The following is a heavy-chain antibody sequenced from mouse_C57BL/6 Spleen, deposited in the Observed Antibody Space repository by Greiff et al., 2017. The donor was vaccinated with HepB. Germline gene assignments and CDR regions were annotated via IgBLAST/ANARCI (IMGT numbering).Heavy chain of an antibody. CDR3: ARRIYYGSSYYAMDY. CDR2: IYPYNGVS. D-gene: IGHD1-1*01. J-gene: IGHJ4*01. CDR1: GYSFTGYY. V-gene: IGHV1-31*01. Sequence: VQLQQSGPELVKPGASVKISCKASGYSFTGYYMHWVKQSHGNILDWIGYIYPYNGVSSYNQKFKGKATLTVDKSSSTAYMELRSLTSEDSAVYYCARRIYYGSSYYAMDYWGQGTSVTVSS.